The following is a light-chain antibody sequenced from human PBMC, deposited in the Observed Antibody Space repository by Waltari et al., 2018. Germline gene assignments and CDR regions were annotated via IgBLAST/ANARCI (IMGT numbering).Light chain of an antibody. CDR1: QGVHDN. J-gene: IGKJ4*01. Sequence: ETVMMQSPATLSVSPGERVTLSCRASQGVHDNLAWYQQKPGQAPRLLIYGTSTRATGIPARFRGTGSGTDFILTITSLQSEDSALYYCQQYNRWPPLTFGGGTKVEIK. CDR3: QQYNRWPPLT. V-gene: IGKV3-15*01. CDR2: GTS.